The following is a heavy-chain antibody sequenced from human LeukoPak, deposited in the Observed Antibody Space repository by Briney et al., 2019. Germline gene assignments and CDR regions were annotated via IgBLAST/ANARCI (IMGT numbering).Heavy chain of an antibody. CDR3: TKKRTTSVTDWFDP. Sequence: GGSLRLSCTASGFTFSSYAMTWVRQAPGKGLECVSVISGIGTTTYYADSVKGRFTISRDNSKITLFLQMNSLRVEDTATYYCTKKRTTSVTDWFDPWGQGTLVTVSS. CDR2: ISGIGTTT. J-gene: IGHJ5*02. V-gene: IGHV3-23*01. D-gene: IGHD4-17*01. CDR1: GFTFSSYA.